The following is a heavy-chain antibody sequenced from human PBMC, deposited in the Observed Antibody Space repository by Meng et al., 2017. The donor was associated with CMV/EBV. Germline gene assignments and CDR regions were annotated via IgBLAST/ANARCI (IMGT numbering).Heavy chain of an antibody. V-gene: IGHV1-69*05. Sequence: SVKVSCKASGGTFSSYAISWVRQAPGQGLEWMGGIIPIFGTANYAQKFQGRVTITTDESTSTAYMELSSLRSEGTAVYYCAVPDTNSSTPNYYYYGMDVWGQGTTVTVSS. CDR3: AVPDTNSSTPNYYYYGMDV. D-gene: IGHD6-13*01. CDR1: GGTFSSYA. J-gene: IGHJ6*02. CDR2: IIPIFGTA.